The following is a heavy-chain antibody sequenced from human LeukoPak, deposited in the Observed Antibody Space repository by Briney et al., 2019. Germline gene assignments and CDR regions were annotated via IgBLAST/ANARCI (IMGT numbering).Heavy chain of an antibody. CDR3: ATRGRSGYYYGMDV. CDR1: GFIVSNNY. J-gene: IGHJ6*02. Sequence: GGSLRLSCAASGFIVSNNYMSWARQAPWKGLEWVSIISSRGATYYTDSVKGRFTISRDNSQNTLYLQMNSLRAEDTAVYYCATRGRSGYYYGMDVWGPGTTVTVSS. V-gene: IGHV3-66*01. CDR2: ISSRGAT. D-gene: IGHD1-26*01.